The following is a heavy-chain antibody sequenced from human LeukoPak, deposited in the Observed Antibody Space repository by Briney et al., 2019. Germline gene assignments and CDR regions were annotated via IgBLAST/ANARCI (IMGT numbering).Heavy chain of an antibody. CDR2: ISYDGSNK. D-gene: IGHD3-22*01. V-gene: IGHV3-30*03. CDR1: GFTFSSYG. CDR3: ARGSQGGGVEDDDSSGYRGYFDY. J-gene: IGHJ4*02. Sequence: PGRSLRLSCAASGFTFSSYGMHWVRQAPGKGLEWVAVISYDGSNKYYADSVKGRFTISRDNSKNTLYLQMNSLRAEDTAVYYCARGSQGGGVEDDDSSGYRGYFDYWGQGTLVTVSS.